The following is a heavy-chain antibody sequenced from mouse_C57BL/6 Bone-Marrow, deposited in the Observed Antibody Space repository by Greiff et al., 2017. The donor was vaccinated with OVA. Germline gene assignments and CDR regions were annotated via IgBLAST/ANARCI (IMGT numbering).Heavy chain of an antibody. V-gene: IGHV1-42*01. D-gene: IGHD2-3*01. CDR1: GYSFTGYY. J-gene: IGHJ3*01. Sequence: EVQLVESGPELVKPGASVKISCKASGYSFTGYYMNWVKQSPEKSLEWIGEINPSTGGTTYNQKFKAKATLTVDKSSSTAYMQLKSLTSEDSAVYYCARYDGYYFAYWGQGTLVTVSA. CDR3: ARYDGYYFAY. CDR2: INPSTGGT.